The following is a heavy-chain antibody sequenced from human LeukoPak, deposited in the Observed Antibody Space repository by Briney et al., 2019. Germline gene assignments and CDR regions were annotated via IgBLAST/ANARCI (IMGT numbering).Heavy chain of an antibody. V-gene: IGHV1-69*06. J-gene: IGHJ6*04. Sequence: SVKVSCKASGGSFRRYAFAWVRQAPGQGLEWMGGIMPVLDTGSYAQGFQGRVTITADRSTSTAYMELRSLRPEDTALYYCAARGNGNDLLSYHAMDVWGNGTTVTVSS. D-gene: IGHD1-1*01. CDR2: IMPVLDTG. CDR3: AARGNGNDLLSYHAMDV. CDR1: GGSFRRYA.